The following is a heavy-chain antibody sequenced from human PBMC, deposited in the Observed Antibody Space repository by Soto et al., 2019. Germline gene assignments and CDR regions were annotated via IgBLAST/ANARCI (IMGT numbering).Heavy chain of an antibody. V-gene: IGHV1-8*01. CDR1: GYTFTSYD. J-gene: IGHJ5*02. CDR3: AGYDILTGSNWFDP. Sequence: ASVKVSCKASGYTFTSYDINSARQATGQGLEWMGWMNPNSGNTGYAQKFQGRVTMTRNTSISTAYMELSSLRSEDTAVYYCAGYDILTGSNWFDPWGQGTLVTVSS. CDR2: MNPNSGNT. D-gene: IGHD3-9*01.